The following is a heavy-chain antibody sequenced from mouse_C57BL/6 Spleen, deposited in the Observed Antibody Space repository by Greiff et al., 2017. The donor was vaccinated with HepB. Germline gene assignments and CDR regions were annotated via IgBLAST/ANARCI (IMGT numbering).Heavy chain of an antibody. D-gene: IGHD2-3*01. CDR3: ASGYYVAMDY. V-gene: IGHV1-22*01. CDR1: GYTFTDYN. CDR2: INPNNGGT. J-gene: IGHJ4*01. Sequence: EVKLLESGPELVKPGASVKMSCKASGYTFTDYNMHWVKQSHGKSLEWIGYINPNNGGTSYNQKFKGKATLTVNKSSSTAYMELRSLTSEDSAVYYCASGYYVAMDYWGQGTSVTVSS.